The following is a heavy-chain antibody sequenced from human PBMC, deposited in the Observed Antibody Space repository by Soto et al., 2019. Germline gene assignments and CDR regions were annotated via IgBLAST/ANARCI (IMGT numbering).Heavy chain of an antibody. Sequence: GGSLRLSCAASGFIFSTYSMSWIRQAPGKGLEWVSYISSSSSYTNYADSVKGRFTISRDNAKNSLYLQMNSLRVDDTAVYYCARDYSGSFNWFDPWGRGTLVTVSS. CDR2: ISSSSSYT. CDR1: GFIFSTYS. J-gene: IGHJ5*02. D-gene: IGHD1-26*01. CDR3: ARDYSGSFNWFDP. V-gene: IGHV3-11*06.